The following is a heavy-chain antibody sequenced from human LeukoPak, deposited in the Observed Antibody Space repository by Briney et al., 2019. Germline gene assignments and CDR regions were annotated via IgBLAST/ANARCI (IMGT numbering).Heavy chain of an antibody. V-gene: IGHV1-46*01. CDR2: INPSGGST. CDR1: GGTFSSYA. CDR3: AREAEQWLADY. Sequence: ASVKVSCKASGGTFSSYAISWVRQAPGQGLEWMGIINPSGGSTSYAQKFQGRVTMTRDTSTSTVYMELSSLRSEDTAVYYCAREAEQWLADYWGQGTLITVSS. D-gene: IGHD6-19*01. J-gene: IGHJ4*02.